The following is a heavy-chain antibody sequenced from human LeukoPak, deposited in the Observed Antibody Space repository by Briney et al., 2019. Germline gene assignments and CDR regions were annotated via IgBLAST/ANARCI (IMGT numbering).Heavy chain of an antibody. D-gene: IGHD3-10*01. V-gene: IGHV1-18*04. CDR2: TSAYQGNT. J-gene: IGHJ3*02. CDR1: AYTLTTYG. Sequence: SVKVACMASAYTLTTYGIRWVRQAAGQVREWEGWTSAYQGNTNYPQMVHGRGTMSTDTSTSTAYMKLRSLRSDDTAVYYCARDWFRESEDVFDICGQGTMVTVSS. CDR3: ARDWFRESEDVFDI.